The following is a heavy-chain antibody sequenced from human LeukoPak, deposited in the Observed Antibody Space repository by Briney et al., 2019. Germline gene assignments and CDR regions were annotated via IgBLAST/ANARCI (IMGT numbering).Heavy chain of an antibody. CDR3: ARLKLGAYFDL. V-gene: IGHV4-59*01. CDR2: IYYSGST. CDR1: GGSISSYY. D-gene: IGHD3-16*01. J-gene: IGHJ2*01. Sequence: SETLSLTCTVSGGSISSYYWSWIRQPPGKGLEWIGYIYYSGSTNYNPSLKSRVTISVDTSKNQFSLKLSSVTAADTAVYYCARLKLGAYFDLWGRGTLVTVSS.